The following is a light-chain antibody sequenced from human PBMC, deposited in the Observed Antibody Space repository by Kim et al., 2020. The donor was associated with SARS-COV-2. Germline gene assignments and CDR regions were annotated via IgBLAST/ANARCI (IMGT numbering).Light chain of an antibody. V-gene: IGLV3-19*01. Sequence: SSELTQDPAVSVALGQTVRITCQGDSLRSYYASWYQKKPGQAPVLVIYGKNNRPSGIPDRFSGSSSGNTASLTITGAQAEDEADYYCNSRDSSGNPHVVFGGGTQLTVL. J-gene: IGLJ2*01. CDR2: GKN. CDR3: NSRDSSGNPHVV. CDR1: SLRSYY.